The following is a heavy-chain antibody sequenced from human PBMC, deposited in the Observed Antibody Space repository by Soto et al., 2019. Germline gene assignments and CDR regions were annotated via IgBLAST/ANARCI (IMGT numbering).Heavy chain of an antibody. Sequence: PGESLKISCKGSGYSFTSYWIGWVRQMPGKGLEWMGIIYPGDSDTRYSPSFQGQVTISADKSISTAYLQWSSLKASDTAMYYCARGRYCSTTICYVDIMDVWGQGTTVTVSS. CDR3: ARGRYCSTTICYVDIMDV. D-gene: IGHD2-2*01. V-gene: IGHV5-51*01. CDR2: IYPGDSDT. J-gene: IGHJ6*02. CDR1: GYSFTSYW.